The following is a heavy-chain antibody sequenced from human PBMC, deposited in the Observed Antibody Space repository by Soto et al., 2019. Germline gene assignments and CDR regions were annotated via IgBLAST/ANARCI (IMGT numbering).Heavy chain of an antibody. CDR3: ARGGIPNSSGWAPRANWFDP. CDR1: GGTFSSDA. J-gene: IGHJ5*02. Sequence: SVKVSCKASGGTFSSDAISWVRQAPGQGLEWMGGIIPIFGTANYAQKFQGRVTITADESTSTAYMELSSLRSEDTAVYYCARGGIPNSSGWAPRANWFDPWGQGTLVIVSS. D-gene: IGHD6-19*01. CDR2: IIPIFGTA. V-gene: IGHV1-69*13.